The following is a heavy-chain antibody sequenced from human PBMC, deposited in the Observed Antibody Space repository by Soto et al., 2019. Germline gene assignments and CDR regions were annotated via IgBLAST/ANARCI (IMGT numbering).Heavy chain of an antibody. CDR1: GFSFSDYS. J-gene: IGHJ3*02. Sequence: VQLVESGGGVVQPGGSLRLSCAASGFSFSDYSMNWVRQAPGKGLEWLAYIRDGVGSIKYADSVEGRFTISRDNAKNSLYLQMNSLRDEDTAVYYCARDHRYALDIWGQGTRVTVSS. V-gene: IGHV3-48*02. CDR3: ARDHRYALDI. CDR2: IRDGVGSI.